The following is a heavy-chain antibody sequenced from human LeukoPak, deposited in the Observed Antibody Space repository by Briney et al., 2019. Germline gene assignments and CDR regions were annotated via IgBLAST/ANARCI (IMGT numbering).Heavy chain of an antibody. CDR1: GGSISSYY. J-gene: IGHJ4*02. CDR3: ARHGSYYGSAPHYYFDY. V-gene: IGHV4-59*08. CDR2: IYYSGST. D-gene: IGHD3-10*01. Sequence: SETLSLTCTVSGGSISSYYWSWIRQPPGKGLEWIGYIYYSGSTYYNPSLKSRVTISVDTSKNQFSLKLSSVTAADTAVYYCARHGSYYGSAPHYYFDYWGQGTLVTVSS.